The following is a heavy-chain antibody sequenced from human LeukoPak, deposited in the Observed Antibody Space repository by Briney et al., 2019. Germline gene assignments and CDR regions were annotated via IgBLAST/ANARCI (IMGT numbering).Heavy chain of an antibody. V-gene: IGHV1-69*10. CDR2: IIPILGIA. Sequence: SVKVSCKASGGTFSSYAISWVRQAPGQGLEWMGRIIPILGIANYAQKFQGRVTITADKSTGTAYMELSSLRSEDTAVYYCARDRGIVVVSAASTQKYGMDVWGQGTRSPSP. D-gene: IGHD3-22*01. CDR3: ARDRGIVVVSAASTQKYGMDV. CDR1: GGTFSSYA. J-gene: IGHJ6*02.